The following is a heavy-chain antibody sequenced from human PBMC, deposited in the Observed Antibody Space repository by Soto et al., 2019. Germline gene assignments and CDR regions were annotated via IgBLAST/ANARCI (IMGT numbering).Heavy chain of an antibody. D-gene: IGHD6-19*01. J-gene: IGHJ4*02. Sequence: QVQLVESGGGVVQPGRSLRLSCAASGFTFSSYAMHWVRQAPGKGLEWVAVISYDGSNKYYADSVKGRFTISRDNSKNTLYLQMNSLRAEDTAVYYCARYPYSSGWIDYWGQGTLVTVSS. CDR3: ARYPYSSGWIDY. CDR2: ISYDGSNK. V-gene: IGHV3-30-3*01. CDR1: GFTFSSYA.